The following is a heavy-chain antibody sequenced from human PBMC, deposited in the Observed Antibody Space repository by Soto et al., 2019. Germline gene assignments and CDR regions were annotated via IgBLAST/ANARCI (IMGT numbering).Heavy chain of an antibody. CDR2: IYYRSKWSN. CDR3: VRDIMVPPPSDYYYAMDV. Sequence: PSQTLSLSCAISGDSVSSNIATWNWVRESPSRGLGRLVRIYYRSKWSNDYAVSVKSPTTINPDTYKNQFSLQLNSVTPEDTAVYFCVRDIMVPPPSDYYYAMDVWGQGTTVTVSS. V-gene: IGHV6-1*01. CDR1: GDSVSSNIAT. D-gene: IGHD2-8*01. J-gene: IGHJ6*02.